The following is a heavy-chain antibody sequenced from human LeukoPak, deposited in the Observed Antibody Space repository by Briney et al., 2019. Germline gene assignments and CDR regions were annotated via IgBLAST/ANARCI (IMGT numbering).Heavy chain of an antibody. D-gene: IGHD3-10*01. CDR3: ARGPPYGSGKFGPFDY. CDR1: GFTFSDYY. J-gene: IGHJ4*02. CDR2: ISSSDSTI. V-gene: IGHV3-11*01. Sequence: GGSLRLSCAASGFTFSDYYMSWIRQAPGKGLEWVSYISSSDSTIYYADSVKGRFTISRDNAKNSLYLQMNSLRAEDTAVYYCARGPPYGSGKFGPFDYWGQGSLVTVSS.